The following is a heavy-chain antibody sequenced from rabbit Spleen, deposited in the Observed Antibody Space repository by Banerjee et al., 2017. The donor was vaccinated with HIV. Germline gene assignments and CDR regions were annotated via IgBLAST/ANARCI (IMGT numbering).Heavy chain of an antibody. CDR1: GFSFSNKAV. D-gene: IGHD6-1*01. J-gene: IGHJ4*01. CDR2: IYGGWSAST. Sequence: QEQLLESGGGLVKPEGSLKLSCTGSGFSFSNKAVMCWVRQAPGKGLEWSACIYGGWSASTYYASWAKGRFTISKTSSTTVTLQLTSLTAADTATYFCARVGGVGVYGYATLWGPGTLVTVS. V-gene: IGHV1S45*01. CDR3: ARVGGVGVYGYATL.